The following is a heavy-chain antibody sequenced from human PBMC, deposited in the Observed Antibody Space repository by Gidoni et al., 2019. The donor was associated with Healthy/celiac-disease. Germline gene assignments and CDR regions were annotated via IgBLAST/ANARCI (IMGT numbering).Heavy chain of an antibody. Sequence: QVQLQESGPGLVKPSETLSLTCTVSGGSISSYYWSWIRQPPGKGLEWIGYIYYSGSTNYNPSLKSRVTISVDTSKNQFSLKLSSVTAADTAVYYCARDRSGYYSSGYFDYWGQGTLVTVSS. J-gene: IGHJ4*02. CDR1: GGSISSYY. V-gene: IGHV4-59*01. D-gene: IGHD3-22*01. CDR3: ARDRSGYYSSGYFDY. CDR2: IYYSGST.